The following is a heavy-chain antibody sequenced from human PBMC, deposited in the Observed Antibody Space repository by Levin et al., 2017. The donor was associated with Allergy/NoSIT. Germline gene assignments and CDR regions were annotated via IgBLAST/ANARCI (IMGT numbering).Heavy chain of an antibody. CDR3: TTLWSGSIDN. V-gene: IGHV3-15*01. CDR2: IKSKTDGGTT. D-gene: IGHD3-3*01. CDR1: GFTFSNAW. Sequence: AGGSLRLSCAASGFTFSNAWMSWVRQAPGKGLEWIGPIKSKTDGGTTDYAAPVKGRFTISRDDSKNILYLQMNNLKTEDTAVYYCTTLWSGSIDNWGQGTLVTVSS. J-gene: IGHJ4*02.